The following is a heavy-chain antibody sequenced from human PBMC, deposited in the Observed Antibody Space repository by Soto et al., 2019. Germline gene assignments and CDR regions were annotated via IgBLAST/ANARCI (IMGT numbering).Heavy chain of an antibody. CDR2: IYYSGST. J-gene: IGHJ6*03. V-gene: IGHV4-59*01. Sequence: SGTPSPPSPVSCGSLSSYYRGRVPQPPGKGLEWIGYIYYSGSTNYNPSLKSRVTISVDTSKNQFSLKLSSVTAADTAVYYCARVEYYYYYMDVWGKGTTVTVSS. CDR3: ARVEYYYYYMDV. CDR1: CGSLSSYY.